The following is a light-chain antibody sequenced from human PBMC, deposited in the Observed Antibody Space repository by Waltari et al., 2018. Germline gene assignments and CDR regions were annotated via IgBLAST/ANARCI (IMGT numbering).Light chain of an antibody. CDR1: LNLNTF. J-gene: IGKJ5*01. CDR3: QQYYDYPIN. V-gene: IGKV1-5*01. CDR2: EAS. Sequence: DIQMTQSPSTVSASLGDRVTITCRASLNLNTFLSWYYQKPGAVPNLLIYEASNLDRGVPSRFRGSGSGTHFTLTISGLQPDDFATYYCQQYYDYPINFGQGTRL.